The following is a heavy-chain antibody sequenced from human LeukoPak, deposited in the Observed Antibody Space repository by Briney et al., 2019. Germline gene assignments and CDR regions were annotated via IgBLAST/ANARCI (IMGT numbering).Heavy chain of an antibody. CDR3: AKDVVGQKWVENY. CDR1: GFTFSSYC. D-gene: IGHD2-15*01. Sequence: GGSLRLSCAASGFTFSSYCMSWVRQAPGKGLEWVSFIQYDGSNELYGDSVKGRFTISRDNSKNTLYLQMNSLRPEDTALYYCAKDVVGQKWVENYWGQGTLVTVSS. CDR2: IQYDGSNE. V-gene: IGHV3-30*02. J-gene: IGHJ4*02.